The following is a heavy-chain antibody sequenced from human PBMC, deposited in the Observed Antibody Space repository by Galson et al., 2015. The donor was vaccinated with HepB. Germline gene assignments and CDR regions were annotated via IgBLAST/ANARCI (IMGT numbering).Heavy chain of an antibody. CDR3: ARGIVAAATNEGSSYYYYGMDV. J-gene: IGHJ6*02. CDR2: INTNTGNP. Sequence: SVKVSCKASGYTFTSYAMNWVRQAPGQGLEWMGWINTNTGNPTYAQGFTGRFVFSLDTSVSTAYLQISSLKAEDTAVYYCARGIVAAATNEGSSYYYYGMDVWGQGTTVTVSS. V-gene: IGHV7-4-1*02. D-gene: IGHD2-15*01. CDR1: GYTFTSYA.